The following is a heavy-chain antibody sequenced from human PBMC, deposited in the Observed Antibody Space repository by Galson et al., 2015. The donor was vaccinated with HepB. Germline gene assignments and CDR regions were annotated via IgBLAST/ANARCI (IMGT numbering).Heavy chain of an antibody. V-gene: IGHV3-74*01. CDR1: GFTFSIFR. CDR3: LSGGGPSNDVFGY. Sequence: SLRLSCAASGFTFSIFRMHWVRQAPGKGLVWVSHISGDGSHTNYADSVRGRFSISRDNAKNTLYLQMDSLRAEDTAVYYCLSGGGPSNDVFGYWGQGALVTVSS. J-gene: IGHJ4*02. CDR2: ISGDGSHT. D-gene: IGHD1-1*01.